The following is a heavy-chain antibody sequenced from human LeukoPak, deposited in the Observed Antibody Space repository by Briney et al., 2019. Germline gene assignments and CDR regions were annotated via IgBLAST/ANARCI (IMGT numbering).Heavy chain of an antibody. V-gene: IGHV1-18*01. Sequence: ASVTVSCKASGYTFTSYGISWVRQAPGQGLEWMGWISAYNGNTNYAQKLQGRVTMTTDTSTSTAYMELRSLRSDDTAVYYCARERVKYYYDSSGYYFDYWGQGTLVTVSS. CDR1: GYTFTSYG. CDR2: ISAYNGNT. CDR3: ARERVKYYYDSSGYYFDY. D-gene: IGHD3-22*01. J-gene: IGHJ4*02.